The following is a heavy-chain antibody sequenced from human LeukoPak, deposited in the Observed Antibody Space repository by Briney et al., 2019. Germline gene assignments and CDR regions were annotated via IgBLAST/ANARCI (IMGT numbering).Heavy chain of an antibody. CDR2: ISSRSTTK. D-gene: IGHD1-26*01. Sequence: GGSLRLSCAASGFSFSSYSMNWVRQAPGKGLEWVSYISSRSTTKYYADSVKGRFTISRDNAKNSLYLQMNSVRAEDTAVYYCARAGGVVGAAPGSGDFDCWGQGTLVTVSS. CDR3: ARAGGVVGAAPGSGDFDC. CDR1: GFSFSSYS. V-gene: IGHV3-48*01. J-gene: IGHJ4*02.